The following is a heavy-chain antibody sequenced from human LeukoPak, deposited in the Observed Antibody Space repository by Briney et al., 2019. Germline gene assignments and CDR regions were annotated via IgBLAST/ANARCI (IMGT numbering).Heavy chain of an antibody. CDR2: ISWNSGSI. J-gene: IGHJ4*02. V-gene: IGHV3-9*01. CDR1: GFTFDDYA. CDR3: AHVGSPLYCSGGRCYSGYFDY. D-gene: IGHD2-15*01. Sequence: GGSLRLSCAASGFTFDDYAMHWVRQAPGKGLEWVSGISWNSGSIGYADSVKGRFTISRDNAKNSLYLQMNSLRAEDTALYYCAHVGSPLYCSGGRCYSGYFDYWGQGTLVTVSS.